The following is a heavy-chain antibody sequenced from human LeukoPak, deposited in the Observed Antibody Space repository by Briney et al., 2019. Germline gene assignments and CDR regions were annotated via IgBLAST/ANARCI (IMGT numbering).Heavy chain of an antibody. J-gene: IGHJ4*02. V-gene: IGHV3-53*01. CDR3: ARVVTAKFDY. CDR1: GFTFSSYS. D-gene: IGHD2-21*02. Sequence: GGSLRLSCAASGFTFSSYSMNWVRQAPGKGLEWVSVIYSGGSTYYADSVKGRFTISRDNSKNTLYLQMNSLRAEDTAVYYCARVVTAKFDYWGQGTLVTVSS. CDR2: IYSGGST.